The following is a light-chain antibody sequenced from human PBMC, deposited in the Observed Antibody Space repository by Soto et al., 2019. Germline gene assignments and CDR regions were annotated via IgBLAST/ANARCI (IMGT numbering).Light chain of an antibody. CDR1: QPIGDF. CDR2: KAS. CDR3: QQFQTYV. V-gene: IGKV1-5*03. Sequence: DIQMTQSPSTLSASVGDRVTITCRASQPIGDFLAWYQQKPGKAPKLLIYKASRLERWVPSRFSGGGSGTEFTLNISSLQPDDSASYYCQQFQTYVFGQGTKVDIK. J-gene: IGKJ1*01.